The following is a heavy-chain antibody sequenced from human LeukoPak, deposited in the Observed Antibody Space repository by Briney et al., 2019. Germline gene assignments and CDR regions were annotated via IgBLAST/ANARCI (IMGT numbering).Heavy chain of an antibody. CDR1: GGSISSYY. CDR3: ARVEGGYPDWCFDL. D-gene: IGHD3-22*01. Sequence: SETLSLTCTVSGGSISSYYWSWIRQPPGKGLEWIGYIYYSGSTNYNPSLKSRVTISVDTSKNQFSLKLSSVTAADTAVYYCARVEGGYPDWCFDLWGRGTLVTVSS. V-gene: IGHV4-59*01. CDR2: IYYSGST. J-gene: IGHJ2*01.